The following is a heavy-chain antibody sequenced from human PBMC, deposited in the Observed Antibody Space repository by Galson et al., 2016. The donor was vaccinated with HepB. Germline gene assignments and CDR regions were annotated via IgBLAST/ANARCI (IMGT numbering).Heavy chain of an antibody. CDR3: ARVHDGGYDKGAFDY. V-gene: IGHV1-46*01. CDR2: INPNNGIP. J-gene: IGHJ4*01. CDR1: GYTFTSYY. Sequence: SVKVSCKASGYTFTSYYINWVRQAPGQGLEWMGVINPNNGIPNYAQKVQGKKFMARVTMTRDTSTTTVYMKVISLTVEDTAGGYCARVHDGGYDKGAFDYWGQGTLVTVSS. D-gene: IGHD5-12*01.